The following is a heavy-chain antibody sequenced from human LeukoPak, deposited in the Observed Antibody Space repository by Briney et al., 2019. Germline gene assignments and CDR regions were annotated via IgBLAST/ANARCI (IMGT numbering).Heavy chain of an antibody. CDR1: GGSISSSSYY. J-gene: IGHJ5*02. D-gene: IGHD3-10*01. V-gene: IGHV4-39*01. CDR2: IYYSGST. Sequence: MPSETLSLTCTVSGGSISSSSYYWGGIRQPPGKGREWIGSIYYSGSTYYYPSLKSRVTISVDTSKNQFSLNLSSVTAADTAIYSCARLRGSTRGGWFDPWGQGILVTVSS. CDR3: ARLRGSTRGGWFDP.